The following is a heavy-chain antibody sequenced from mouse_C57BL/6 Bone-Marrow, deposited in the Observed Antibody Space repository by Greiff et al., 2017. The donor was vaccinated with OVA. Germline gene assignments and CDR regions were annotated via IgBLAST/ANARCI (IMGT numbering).Heavy chain of an antibody. J-gene: IGHJ4*01. V-gene: IGHV3-6*01. CDR3: ARGDALYAMDY. Sequence: EVKVEESGPGLVKPSQSLSLTCSVTGYSITSGYYWNLIRRRPGNKLDRMGYISYDGSNNYNPSLNKRIPITRDTSKNQFFLKLKSVTTEDTATYYCARGDALYAMDYWGQGTSVTVSS. CDR1: GYSITSGYY. CDR2: ISYDGSN. D-gene: IGHD3-3*01.